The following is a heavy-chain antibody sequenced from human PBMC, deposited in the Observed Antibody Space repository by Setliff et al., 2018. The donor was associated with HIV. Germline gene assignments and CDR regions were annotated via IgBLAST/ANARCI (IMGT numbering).Heavy chain of an antibody. Sequence: ASVKVSCKSSGYRFSNHFIHWVRQAPGQGLEWMEVIDPADGSTSFTQKFQGRVTVTRDTSTSTVYMELSGLKSEDTAMYYCARGKQMSRRSDAFDIWGQGTKVTVSS. CDR1: GYRFSNHF. CDR2: IDPADGST. J-gene: IGHJ3*02. D-gene: IGHD6-6*01. V-gene: IGHV1-46*01. CDR3: ARGKQMSRRSDAFDI.